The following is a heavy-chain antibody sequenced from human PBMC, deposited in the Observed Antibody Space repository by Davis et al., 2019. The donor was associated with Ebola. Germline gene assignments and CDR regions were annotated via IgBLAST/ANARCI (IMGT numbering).Heavy chain of an antibody. CDR3: ARAAPPEYNVWSRNPHYHYFPMDV. CDR2: ISPNNADT. CDR1: GYSFTGYY. D-gene: IGHD3-10*02. Sequence: ASVQVSCKASGYSFTGYYIHWVRQAPGQGLEWMGWISPNNADTKIAQSFQGRVTMTRDPSIGTAYMELSSLGSDDTAVYSCARAAPPEYNVWSRNPHYHYFPMDVWGQGTTVTVSS. J-gene: IGHJ6*02. V-gene: IGHV1-2*02.